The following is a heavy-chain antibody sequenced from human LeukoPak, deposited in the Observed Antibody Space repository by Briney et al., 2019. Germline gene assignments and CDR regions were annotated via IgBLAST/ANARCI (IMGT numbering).Heavy chain of an antibody. J-gene: IGHJ4*02. CDR1: GGSISSSSYY. D-gene: IGHD6-19*01. Sequence: SETLSLTCTVSGGSISSSSYYWGWIRQPPGKGLEWIGSIYYSGSTYYNPSLKSRVTISVDTSKNQFSLKLSSVTAADTAVYYCANGAQWLAFDSWGQGTLVTVSS. CDR2: IYYSGST. V-gene: IGHV4-39*07. CDR3: ANGAQWLAFDS.